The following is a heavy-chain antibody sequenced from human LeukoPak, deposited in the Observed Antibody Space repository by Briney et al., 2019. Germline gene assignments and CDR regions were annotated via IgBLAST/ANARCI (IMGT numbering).Heavy chain of an antibody. CDR2: IYSGGSR. CDR1: AFTVSSNY. D-gene: IGHD6-13*01. CDR3: ARDPRLTVAGTGDY. V-gene: IGHV3-53*01. J-gene: IGHJ4*02. Sequence: PGGSLRLSCAASAFTVSSNYMSWVRQAPGKGLEWVSVIYSGGSREYADSVKGRFTISRDNSKNTLYLQMNSLRAEDTAVYYCARDPRLTVAGTGDYWGQGTLVTVSS.